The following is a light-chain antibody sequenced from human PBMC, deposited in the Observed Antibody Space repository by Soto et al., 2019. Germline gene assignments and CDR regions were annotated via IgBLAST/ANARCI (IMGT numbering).Light chain of an antibody. CDR1: SSDVGAYDY. CDR2: EVS. V-gene: IGLV2-14*03. Sequence: QSVLTQPASVSGSPRQSITISYTGTSSDVGAYDYVSWYQQHPDKAPKLMIYEVSNRPSGVSNRFSGSKSVNTATLTISGLQAEDEADYYCSSYTSSSTRVFGTGTKVTVL. J-gene: IGLJ1*01. CDR3: SSYTSSSTRV.